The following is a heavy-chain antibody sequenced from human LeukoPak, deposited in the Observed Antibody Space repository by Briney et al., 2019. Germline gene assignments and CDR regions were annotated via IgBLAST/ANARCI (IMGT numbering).Heavy chain of an antibody. CDR1: GGSFSGYY. CDR3: ARDTLKQQLVKTRQFDY. V-gene: IGHV4-34*01. D-gene: IGHD6-13*01. J-gene: IGHJ4*02. Sequence: SETLSLTCAVYGGSFSGYYWSWIRQPPGKGLEWIGEIKHSGSTNYNPSLKSRVTISVDTSKNQFSLKLSSVTAADTAVYYCARDTLKQQLVKTRQFDYWGQGTLVTVSS. CDR2: IKHSGST.